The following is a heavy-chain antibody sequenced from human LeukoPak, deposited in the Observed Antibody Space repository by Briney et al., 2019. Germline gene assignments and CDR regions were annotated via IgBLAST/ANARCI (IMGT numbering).Heavy chain of an antibody. V-gene: IGHV1-46*01. CDR1: GYTFSNFH. D-gene: IGHD6-13*01. CDR3: AWPGRGSSHFDA. J-gene: IGHJ4*02. CDR2: IKPDVNRT. Sequence: GASVKVSCKASGYTFSNFHIHWVRLAPGQGLEWLGLIKPDVNRTSYPQKFQGRVTMTRDMSTSTVYMELRSLISEDTAVYYCAWPGRGSSHFDAWGQGTLVTVSS.